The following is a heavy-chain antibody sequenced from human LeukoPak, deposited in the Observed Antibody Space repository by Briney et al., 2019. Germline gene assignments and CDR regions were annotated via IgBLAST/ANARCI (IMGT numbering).Heavy chain of an antibody. Sequence: GGSLRLSCAASGFTFSSYSMNWVRQAPGKGLEWVSSISSSSSYIYYADSVKGRFTISRDNAKNSLYLQMNSLRAEDTAVYYCARGSSGRWYFDYWGQGTLVTVSS. CDR2: ISSSSSYI. J-gene: IGHJ4*02. V-gene: IGHV3-21*01. D-gene: IGHD3-22*01. CDR3: ARGSSGRWYFDY. CDR1: GFTFSSYS.